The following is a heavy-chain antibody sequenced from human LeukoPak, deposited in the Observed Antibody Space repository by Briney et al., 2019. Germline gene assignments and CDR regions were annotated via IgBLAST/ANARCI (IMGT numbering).Heavy chain of an antibody. CDR1: GGSISSYY. Sequence: SETLSLTCTVSGGSISSYYWGWIRQPPGKGLEWIGYIYYSGSTNYNPSLKSRVTISVDTSKNQFSLKLSSVTAADTAVYYCARGERWLQFGYYYYGMDVWGQGTTVTVSS. V-gene: IGHV4-59*01. CDR3: ARGERWLQFGYYYYGMDV. D-gene: IGHD5-24*01. J-gene: IGHJ6*02. CDR2: IYYSGST.